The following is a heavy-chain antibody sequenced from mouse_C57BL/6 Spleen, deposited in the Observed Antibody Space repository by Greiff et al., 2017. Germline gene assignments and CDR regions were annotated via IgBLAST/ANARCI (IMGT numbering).Heavy chain of an antibody. CDR1: GFTFSDYG. D-gene: IGHD2-5*01. CDR3: ARSQDSNGAMDY. V-gene: IGHV5-17*01. Sequence: EVKLVESGGGLVKPGGSLKLSCAASGFTFSDYGMHWVRQAPEKGLEWVAYISSGSSTIYYADTVKGRFTISRDNAKNTLCLQMTSLRAEDTAMYYCARSQDSNGAMDYWGQGTSVTVSS. J-gene: IGHJ4*01. CDR2: ISSGSSTI.